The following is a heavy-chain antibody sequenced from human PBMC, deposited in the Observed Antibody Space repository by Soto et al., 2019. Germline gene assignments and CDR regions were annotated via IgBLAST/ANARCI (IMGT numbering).Heavy chain of an antibody. CDR1: GFTFSSYG. CDR2: ISYDGSNK. V-gene: IGHV3-30*18. Sequence: QVQLVESGGGVDQPGRSLRLSCAASGFTFSSYGMHWVRQAPGKGLEWVAVISYDGSNKYYADSVKGRFTISRDNSKNTLYLQMNSLRAEDTAVYYCAKDSNVSDIWGQGTMVTVSS. J-gene: IGHJ3*02. D-gene: IGHD3-16*01. CDR3: AKDSNVSDI.